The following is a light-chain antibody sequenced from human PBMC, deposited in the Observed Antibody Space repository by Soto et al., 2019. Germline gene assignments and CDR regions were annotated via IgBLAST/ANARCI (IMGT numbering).Light chain of an antibody. V-gene: IGKV2-30*01. CDR2: QVP. CDR1: QGLVYSDGNTF. CDR3: IQGTPWPWT. Sequence: DVVVTQSPLSLPVTLGQPASISCKSSQGLVYSDGNTFLNWFHQRPGQSPRPLIYQVPKRDSGVPDRFSGSVSGTAFTLKISRVEAEDVGIYYCIQGTPWPWTFDQRTKVEI. J-gene: IGKJ1*01.